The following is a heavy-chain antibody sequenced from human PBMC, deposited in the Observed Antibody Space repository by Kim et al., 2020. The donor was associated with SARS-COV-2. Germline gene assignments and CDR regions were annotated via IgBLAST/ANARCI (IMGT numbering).Heavy chain of an antibody. J-gene: IGHJ6*02. CDR1: GYSFTSYW. CDR2: IDPSDSYT. Sequence: GESLKISCKGSGYSFTSYWISWVRQMPGKGLEWMGRIDPSDSYTNYSPSFQGHVTISADKSISTAYLQWSSLKASDTAMYYCARLPPLGDYVDYYYYGMDVWGQGTTVTVSS. CDR3: ARLPPLGDYVDYYYYGMDV. D-gene: IGHD4-17*01. V-gene: IGHV5-10-1*01.